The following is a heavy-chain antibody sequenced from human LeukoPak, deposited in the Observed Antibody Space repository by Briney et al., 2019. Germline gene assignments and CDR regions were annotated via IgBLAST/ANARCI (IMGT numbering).Heavy chain of an antibody. Sequence: GESLKISCKGSGYSFTSYWIGWVRQMPGKALEWMGIIYPGDSDTRYSPSFQGQVTISADQSISTAYLQWSSLKASDTAMYYCARAQVNYYDSSGSETHYYYYYMDVWGKGTTVTVSS. V-gene: IGHV5-51*01. CDR1: GYSFTSYW. J-gene: IGHJ6*03. D-gene: IGHD3-22*01. CDR2: IYPGDSDT. CDR3: ARAQVNYYDSSGSETHYYYYYMDV.